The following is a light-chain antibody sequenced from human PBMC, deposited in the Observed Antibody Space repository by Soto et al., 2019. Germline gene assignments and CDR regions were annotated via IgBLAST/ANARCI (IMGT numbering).Light chain of an antibody. V-gene: IGKV1-39*01. J-gene: IGKJ2*01. CDR1: QTISTS. CDR3: QQSHGIPYT. CDR2: AAS. Sequence: DIQMTQSPSSLSASVGDRVTITCRASQTISTSLNWYQQKPGKAPKLLIYAASSLQSGVPSRFSGSGSGTDFTLTISSLQPEDIAIYYCQQSHGIPYTFGQGTKLAIK.